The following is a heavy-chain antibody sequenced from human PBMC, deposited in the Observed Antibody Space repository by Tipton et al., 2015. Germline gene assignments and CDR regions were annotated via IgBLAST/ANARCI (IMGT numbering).Heavy chain of an antibody. CDR3: ARVKVATMLYYFDY. D-gene: IGHD5-12*01. V-gene: IGHV4-31*03. Sequence: TLSLTCTVSGGSISSRYHYWGWIRQPPGKGLEWIGYIYYSGNTYYNPSLKSRVTISVDTSKSQFSLKLTSVTAADTAVYYCARVKVATMLYYFDYWGQGTLVTVSS. J-gene: IGHJ4*02. CDR1: GGSISSRYHY. CDR2: IYYSGNT.